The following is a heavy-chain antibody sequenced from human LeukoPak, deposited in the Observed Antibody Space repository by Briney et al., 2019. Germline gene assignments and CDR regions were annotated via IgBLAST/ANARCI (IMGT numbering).Heavy chain of an antibody. J-gene: IGHJ4*02. V-gene: IGHV3-53*01. CDR2: IYSGGST. Sequence: GGSLRLSCAASGFTVSSNYMSWVRQAPGKGLEWVSGIYSGGSTYYADSVKGRFTISRDNSKNTLYLQMNSLRAEDTAVYYCARDLIGYFDYWGQGTLVTVSS. CDR1: GFTVSSNY. CDR3: ARDLIGYFDY.